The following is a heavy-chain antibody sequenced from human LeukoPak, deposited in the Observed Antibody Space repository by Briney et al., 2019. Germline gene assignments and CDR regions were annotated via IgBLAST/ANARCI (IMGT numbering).Heavy chain of an antibody. Sequence: GGSLRLSCAASGFTFSAYAMHWVRQAPGKGLEWVAFISFDGRTQDHADSVKGRFTISTDSYRNTLYLQMNSLRAEDTAVYYCARDTVTTSFYFDYWGQGTLVSVSS. CDR1: GFTFSAYA. J-gene: IGHJ4*02. CDR2: ISFDGRTQ. CDR3: ARDTVTTSFYFDY. V-gene: IGHV3-30*04. D-gene: IGHD4-17*01.